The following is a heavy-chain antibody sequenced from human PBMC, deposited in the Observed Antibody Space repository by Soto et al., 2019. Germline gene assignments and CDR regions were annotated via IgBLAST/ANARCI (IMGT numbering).Heavy chain of an antibody. V-gene: IGHV3-23*01. CDR2: ITGSGNTI. CDR3: AKADVAGDGLWRVSD. CDR1: GFTFSKYA. J-gene: IGHJ4*02. D-gene: IGHD2-15*01. Sequence: DVQLLESGGGLVQPGGSLRLSCVASGFTFSKYAMIWVRQAPGKGQEWVSGITGSGNTIKYADSEKGRCSISRDNSKNTGDLQMNSLSADVTAMYYCAKADVAGDGLWRVSDWGQRTLVTV.